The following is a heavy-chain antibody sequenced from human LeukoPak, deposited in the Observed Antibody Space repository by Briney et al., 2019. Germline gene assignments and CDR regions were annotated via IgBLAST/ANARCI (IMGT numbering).Heavy chain of an antibody. D-gene: IGHD6-19*01. CDR2: IKQDGSEK. V-gene: IGHV3-7*01. CDR3: ARARNRIAVSVIREYYYMDV. J-gene: IGHJ6*03. Sequence: AGGSLRLSCAASGFNFISSWMNWVRQAPGKGLEWVANIKQDGSEKYYVDSVKGRFTISRDNAKNSLYLQMNSLRAEDTAVYYCARARNRIAVSVIREYYYMDVWGKGTTVTVSS. CDR1: GFNFISSW.